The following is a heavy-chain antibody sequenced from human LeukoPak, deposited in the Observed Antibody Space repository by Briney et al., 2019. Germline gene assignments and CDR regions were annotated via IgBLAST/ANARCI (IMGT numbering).Heavy chain of an antibody. CDR3: ARHRITTVRGARRAFDI. Sequence: PSETLSLTCTISGGSISSGTYYWGWIRQPPGKGLEWIGSIYYSGTTYYNPSLKSRVTISVDTSKNEFSLKLSSVTAADTAVYYCARHRITTVRGARRAFDIWGQGTMVTVSS. D-gene: IGHD3-10*01. CDR1: GGSISSGTYY. V-gene: IGHV4-39*01. J-gene: IGHJ3*02. CDR2: IYYSGTT.